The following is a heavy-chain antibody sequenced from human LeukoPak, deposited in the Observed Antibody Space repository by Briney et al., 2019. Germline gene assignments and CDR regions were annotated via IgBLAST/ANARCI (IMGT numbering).Heavy chain of an antibody. V-gene: IGHV3-21*01. CDR1: GFTFSSYS. CDR3: ARDRVYYCSGGSCHRHAARGAPYAY. J-gene: IGHJ4*02. D-gene: IGHD2-15*01. CDR2: ISSSSSYI. Sequence: GGSLRLSCAASGFTFSSYSMNWVRQAPGKGLEWVSSISSSSSYIYYADSVKGRFTISRDNAKNSLYLQMNSLRAEDTAVYYCARDRVYYCSGGSCHRHAARGAPYAYWGQGTLVTVSS.